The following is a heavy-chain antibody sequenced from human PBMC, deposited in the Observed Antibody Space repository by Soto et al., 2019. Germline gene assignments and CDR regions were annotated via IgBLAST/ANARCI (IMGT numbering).Heavy chain of an antibody. J-gene: IGHJ4*02. D-gene: IGHD2-15*01. Sequence: GGSLRLSCAASGFTFSSYAMHWVRQAPGKGLEWVAVISYDGSNKYYADSVKGRFTISRDNSKNTLYLQMNSLRAEDTAVYYCARGEDGGNPRRDIRYWGQGTLVTVSS. CDR2: ISYDGSNK. CDR1: GFTFSSYA. CDR3: ARGEDGGNPRRDIRY. V-gene: IGHV3-30-3*01.